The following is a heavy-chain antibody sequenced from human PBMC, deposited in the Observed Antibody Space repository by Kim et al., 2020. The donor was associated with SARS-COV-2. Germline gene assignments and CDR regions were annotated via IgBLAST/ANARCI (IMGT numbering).Heavy chain of an antibody. CDR3: ARGGSGSYYIYYYYGMDV. Sequence: GGSLRLSCAASGFTFSSYGMHWVRQAPGKGLEWVAVISYDGSNKYYADSVKGRFTISRDNSKNTLYLQMNSLRAEDTAVYYCARGGSGSYYIYYYYGMDVWGQGTTVTVSS. J-gene: IGHJ6*02. D-gene: IGHD3-10*01. CDR1: GFTFSSYG. V-gene: IGHV3-33*05. CDR2: ISYDGSNK.